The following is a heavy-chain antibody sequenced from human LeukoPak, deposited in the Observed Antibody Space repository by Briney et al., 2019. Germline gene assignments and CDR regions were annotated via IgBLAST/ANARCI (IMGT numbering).Heavy chain of an antibody. CDR2: IYYSGST. Sequence: SETLSLTCTVSGSSISSYYWSWIRQPPGKGLEWIGSIYYSGSTYYNPSLKSRVTISVDTSKNQFSLKLSSVTAADTAVYYCARAAYYYDSSGPDYFDYWGQGTLVTVSS. V-gene: IGHV4-39*07. CDR3: ARAAYYYDSSGPDYFDY. D-gene: IGHD3-22*01. J-gene: IGHJ4*02. CDR1: GSSISSYY.